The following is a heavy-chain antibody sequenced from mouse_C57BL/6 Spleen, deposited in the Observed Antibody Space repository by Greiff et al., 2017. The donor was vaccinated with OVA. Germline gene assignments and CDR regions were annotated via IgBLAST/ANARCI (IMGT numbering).Heavy chain of an antibody. V-gene: IGHV1-52*01. CDR2: IDPSDSET. Sequence: QVQLQQPGAELVRPGSSVKLSCKASGYTFTSYWMHWVKQRPIQGLEWIGNIDPSDSETHYNQKFKDKATLTVDKSSSTAYMQLSSLTSEDSAVYYCARYRDPTGYYAMDYWGQGTSVTVSS. J-gene: IGHJ4*01. CDR1: GYTFTSYW. CDR3: ARYRDPTGYYAMDY. D-gene: IGHD2-14*01.